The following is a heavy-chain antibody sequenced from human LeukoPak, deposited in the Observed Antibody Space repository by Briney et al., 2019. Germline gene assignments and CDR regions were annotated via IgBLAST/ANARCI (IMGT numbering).Heavy chain of an antibody. D-gene: IGHD4-17*01. CDR1: GGSFSGYY. V-gene: IGHV4-34*01. Sequence: SETLSLTCAVYGGSFSGYYWSWIRQPPGKGLGWIGEINHSGSTNYNPSFKSRVTISVDTSKNQFALKLSSVTAADTAVYYCARINPYGVRKGWFDPWGQGTLVTVSS. CDR2: INHSGST. CDR3: ARINPYGVRKGWFDP. J-gene: IGHJ5*02.